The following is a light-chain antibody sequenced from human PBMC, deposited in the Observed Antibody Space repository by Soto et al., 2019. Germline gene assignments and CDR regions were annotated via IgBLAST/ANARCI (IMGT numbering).Light chain of an antibody. CDR1: QSVSTY. V-gene: IGKV3-11*01. CDR2: YAS. Sequence: EIMLTQSPDTLSLSPGNRATLSCRASQSVSTYLAWYQQKPGQPPRLLIYYASNRATGIPARFSGSGSGTDFTLTISSLEPEDFAVYYCQQRSNWPPTFGQGTKVEIK. J-gene: IGKJ1*01. CDR3: QQRSNWPPT.